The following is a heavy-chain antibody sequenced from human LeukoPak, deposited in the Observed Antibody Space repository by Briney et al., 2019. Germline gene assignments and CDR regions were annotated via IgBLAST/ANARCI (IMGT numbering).Heavy chain of an antibody. CDR1: RGSMSSYY. V-gene: IGHV4-4*07. CDR3: AGEALVPAATMGLVVKSYYSYGLDV. CDR2: INTDGSS. Sequence: PSESLSLTCKVSRGSMSSYYWTWVRQTAGKGLEWVGPINTDGSSIYNPSLRGRVSMSIDTSENQSSLRVTSVTTGATAMYFCAGEALVPAATMGLVVKSYYSYGLDVWGQGTTVAVSS. D-gene: IGHD2-2*01. J-gene: IGHJ6*02.